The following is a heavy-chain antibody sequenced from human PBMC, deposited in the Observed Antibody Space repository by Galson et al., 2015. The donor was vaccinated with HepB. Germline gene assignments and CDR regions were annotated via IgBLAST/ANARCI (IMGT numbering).Heavy chain of an antibody. Sequence: SVKVSCKASGYTFTNYAITWVRKAPGQGLEWMGWISTYDANTNYGQNVQGRVTMTTDTSTNTAYMELRSLRSGDTAVYYCARHYCSRGACYPLFYYYALDVWGQGTTVTVS. CDR2: ISTYDANT. CDR1: GYTFTNYA. J-gene: IGHJ6*02. CDR3: ARHYCSRGACYPLFYYYALDV. V-gene: IGHV1-18*01. D-gene: IGHD2-15*01.